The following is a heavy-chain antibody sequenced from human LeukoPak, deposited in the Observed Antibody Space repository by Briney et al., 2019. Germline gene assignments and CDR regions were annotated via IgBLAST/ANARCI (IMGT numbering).Heavy chain of an antibody. D-gene: IGHD5-18*01. CDR2: ISYDGSNK. CDR3: AKASRFGYSYGPREYFYYMDV. J-gene: IGHJ6*03. CDR1: GFTFSSYA. V-gene: IGHV3-30*04. Sequence: GGSLRLSCAASGFTFSSYALHWVRQAPGKGLEWVAVISYDGSNKYYADSVKGRFTISRDNSKNTLYLQMNTLRAEDTAVYYCAKASRFGYSYGPREYFYYMDVWGKGTTVTISS.